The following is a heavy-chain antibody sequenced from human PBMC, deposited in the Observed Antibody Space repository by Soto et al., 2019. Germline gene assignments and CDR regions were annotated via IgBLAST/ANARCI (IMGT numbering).Heavy chain of an antibody. CDR2: ISSSSSYT. CDR3: ARDHSSGYYYYYGMDV. D-gene: IGHD6-19*01. Sequence: QVQLVESGGGLVKPGGSLRLSCAASGFTFSDYYMSWIRQAPGKGLEWVSYISSSSSYTNYADSVKGRFTISRDNAKNSLYLQMNSLRAEDTAVYYCARDHSSGYYYYYGMDVWGQGTTVTVSS. CDR1: GFTFSDYY. J-gene: IGHJ6*02. V-gene: IGHV3-11*06.